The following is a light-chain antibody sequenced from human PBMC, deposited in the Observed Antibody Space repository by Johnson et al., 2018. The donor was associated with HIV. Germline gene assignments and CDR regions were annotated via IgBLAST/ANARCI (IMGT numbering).Light chain of an antibody. V-gene: IGLV1-51*02. Sequence: QSVLTQSPSVSAAPGQKVTISCSGSSSNIGKNYVSWYQQFPGTAPKLLIYENNKRPSGIPARFSGSKSGTSATLGITGLQTGDEADYYCGTWDSSLSAYVFGTGTKVTVL. CDR2: ENN. CDR1: SSNIGKNY. J-gene: IGLJ1*01. CDR3: GTWDSSLSAYV.